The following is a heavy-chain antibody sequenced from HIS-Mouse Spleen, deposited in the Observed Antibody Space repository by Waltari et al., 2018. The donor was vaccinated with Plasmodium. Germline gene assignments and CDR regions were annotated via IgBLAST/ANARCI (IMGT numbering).Heavy chain of an antibody. V-gene: IGHV1-18*01. J-gene: IGHJ3*02. Sequence: QVQLVQSGAEVQKPGASVKVSCKASGYTFTTYGISWVRQATGQGLDWMGWISPYNGNTHFAQKLQGRVTMTTDTSTSTAYMELRSLRSDDTAVYYCARGSAGDAFDIWGQGTMVTVSS. CDR3: ARGSAGDAFDI. CDR1: GYTFTTYG. D-gene: IGHD6-19*01. CDR2: ISPYNGNT.